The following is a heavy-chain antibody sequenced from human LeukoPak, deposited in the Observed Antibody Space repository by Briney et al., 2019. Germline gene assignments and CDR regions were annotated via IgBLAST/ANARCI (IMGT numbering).Heavy chain of an antibody. V-gene: IGHV1-18*04. D-gene: IGHD2-8*01. CDR1: GYTFTSYY. CDR2: ISTYNDNT. J-gene: IGHJ4*02. Sequence: ASVKVSCKASGYTFTSYYMHWVRQAPGQGLEWMGWISTYNDNTNYAQKFQGRVTMTTDTSTSTAYMELRSLRSDDTAVYYCAGSLGYCTSNVCYLKYWGQGTLVTVSS. CDR3: AGSLGYCTSNVCYLKY.